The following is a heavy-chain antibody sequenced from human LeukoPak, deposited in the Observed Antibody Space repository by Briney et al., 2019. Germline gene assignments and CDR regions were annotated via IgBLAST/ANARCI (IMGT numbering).Heavy chain of an antibody. D-gene: IGHD2-2*01. CDR1: GGSISEHY. J-gene: IGHJ4*02. V-gene: IGHV4-59*11. Sequence: PSETLSLSCTVSGGSISEHYWSWIRQPPGKGLEWIGYIYYSGSTNYNPSLKSRVSISVHTSKNQLSLRLSSVTAADTAVYYCARDLPGTSFFDYWGQGTLVTVSS. CDR2: IYYSGST. CDR3: ARDLPGTSFFDY.